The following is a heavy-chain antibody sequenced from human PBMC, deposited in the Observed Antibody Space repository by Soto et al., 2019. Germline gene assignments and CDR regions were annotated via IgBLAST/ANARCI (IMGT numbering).Heavy chain of an antibody. CDR3: ARGKHSSSPLFDY. D-gene: IGHD6-6*01. J-gene: IGHJ4*02. CDR2: INHSGST. CDR1: GGSFSGYY. Sequence: SETLSLTCAVYGGSFSGYYWSWIRQPPGKGLEWIGEINHSGSTNYNPSLKSRATISVDTSKNQFSLKLSSVTAADTAVYYCARGKHSSSPLFDYWGQGTLVTVSS. V-gene: IGHV4-34*01.